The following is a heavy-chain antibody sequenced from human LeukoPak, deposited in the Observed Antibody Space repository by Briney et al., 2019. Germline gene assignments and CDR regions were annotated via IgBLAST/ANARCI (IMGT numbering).Heavy chain of an antibody. CDR3: ARSYGDPWFGYYYMDV. Sequence: ASVKVSCKASGYTFTSYDINWVRQATGQGLEWMGWMNPNSGNTGYAQKFQGRVTITRNTSISTAYMELSSLRSEDTAVYYCARSYGDPWFGYYYMDVWGKGTTVTVSS. D-gene: IGHD4-17*01. V-gene: IGHV1-8*03. CDR2: MNPNSGNT. CDR1: GYTFTSYD. J-gene: IGHJ6*03.